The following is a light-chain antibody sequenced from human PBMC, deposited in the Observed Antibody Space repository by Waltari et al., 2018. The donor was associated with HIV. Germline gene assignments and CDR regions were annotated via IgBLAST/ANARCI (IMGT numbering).Light chain of an antibody. CDR2: SAA. CDR1: QSIDAK. Sequence: ETVMTHSPAPLSASPGDTLTLPCTASQSIDAKLAWYHQKPGQSPRLLFLSAAAATTGVAVRFSGSGSGTEFTLTISSRQSEDSALYYCHQYKNLTRLTFGQGTRVEIK. V-gene: IGKV3-15*01. CDR3: HQYKNLTRLT. J-gene: IGKJ1*01.